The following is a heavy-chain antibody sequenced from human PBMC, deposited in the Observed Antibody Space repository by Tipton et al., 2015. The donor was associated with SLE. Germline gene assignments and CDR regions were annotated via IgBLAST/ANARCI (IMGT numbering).Heavy chain of an antibody. V-gene: IGHV1-69*01. CDR3: ARGSSSWVKYFDY. CDR2: IIPVFGTA. D-gene: IGHD6-6*01. CDR1: GGSFSNYD. J-gene: IGHJ4*02. Sequence: QSGPEVKKPGSSVKVSCKASGGSFSNYDINWVRQAPGQGLEWLGGIIPVFGTAEYEQKFQGRITITADESSSTAYMELSSLRSEDTAVYYCARGSSSWVKYFDYWGQGTLVTVSS.